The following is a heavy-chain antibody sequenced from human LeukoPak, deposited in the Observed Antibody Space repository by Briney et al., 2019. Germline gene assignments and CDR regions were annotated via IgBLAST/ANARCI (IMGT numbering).Heavy chain of an antibody. D-gene: IGHD6-13*01. Sequence: SETLSLTCTVSGGSICSYYWSWIRQPPGKGLEWIGYIYYSGSTNYNPSLKSRVTISVDTSKNQFFLKLSSVTAADTAVYYCARGSSSIMVYYYGMDVWGQGTTVTVSS. J-gene: IGHJ6*02. CDR2: IYYSGST. V-gene: IGHV4-59*01. CDR3: ARGSSSIMVYYYGMDV. CDR1: GGSICSYY.